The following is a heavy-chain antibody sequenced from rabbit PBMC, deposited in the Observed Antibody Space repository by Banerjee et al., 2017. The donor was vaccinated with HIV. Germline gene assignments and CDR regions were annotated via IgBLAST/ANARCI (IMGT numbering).Heavy chain of an antibody. J-gene: IGHJ4*01. V-gene: IGHV1S40*01. CDR1: GFSFSNKAV. CDR3: ARDAAGREDFNL. D-gene: IGHD4-1*01. CDR2: VDVDRGTT. Sequence: QSLEESGGDLVKPGASLTLTCTASGFSFSNKAVMCWVRQAPGKGLEWIACVDVDRGTTYYASWAKGRFTISKTSSTTVTLQLTSLTVADTATYFCARDAAGREDFNLWGPGTLVTVS.